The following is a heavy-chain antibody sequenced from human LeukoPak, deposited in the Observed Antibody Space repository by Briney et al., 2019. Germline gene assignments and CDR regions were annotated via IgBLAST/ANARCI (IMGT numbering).Heavy chain of an antibody. V-gene: IGHV3-74*01. J-gene: IGHJ3*02. CDR2: INSDGSST. CDR3: GRGRLFGELLGAFDI. CDR1: GFTFSSYW. D-gene: IGHD3-10*02. Sequence: GGSLRLSCAASGFTFSSYWMHWVRQAPGKGLVWVSRINSDGSSTSYADSVKGRFTISRDNAKNTLYLQMNSLRAEDTAVYYCGRGRLFGELLGAFDIWGQGTMVTVSS.